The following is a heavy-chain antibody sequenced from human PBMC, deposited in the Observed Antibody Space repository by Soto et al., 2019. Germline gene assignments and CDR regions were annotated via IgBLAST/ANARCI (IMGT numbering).Heavy chain of an antibody. D-gene: IGHD3-10*01. CDR3: AKDGPHYYGSGSYYNDHYGMDV. CDR1: EFTFSSYG. J-gene: IGHJ6*02. CDR2: IAYDGSDK. Sequence: QVQLVESGGGVVQPGRSLRLSCAASEFTFSSYGMHWVRQAPGKGLEWVAAIAYDGSDKYYADSVKGRFTISRDNSKNTLYLQMNSLRAEDTAVYYCAKDGPHYYGSGSYYNDHYGMDVWGQGTTVTVSS. V-gene: IGHV3-30*18.